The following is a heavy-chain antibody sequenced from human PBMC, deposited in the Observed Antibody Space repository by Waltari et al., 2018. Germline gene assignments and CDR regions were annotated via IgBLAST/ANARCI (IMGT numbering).Heavy chain of an antibody. V-gene: IGHV3-48*03. CDR3: AREAVAGIGDYFDC. CDR2: ISSSGISV. J-gene: IGHJ4*02. CDR1: GFPFSNYE. D-gene: IGHD6-19*01. Sequence: EVQLVDSGGGLVQPGGSLRVSCAASGFPFSNYEMNWVRQAPGKGLEWVSYISSSGISVYYADSVRGRFTISRDNAKNSLYLQMNSLRAEDTAVYYCAREAVAGIGDYFDCWGQGTLVTVSS.